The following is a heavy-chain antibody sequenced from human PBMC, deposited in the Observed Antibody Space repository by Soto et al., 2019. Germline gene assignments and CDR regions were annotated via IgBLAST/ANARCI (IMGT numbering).Heavy chain of an antibody. CDR3: ARHDYGGFGL. CDR1: GGSIISSDW. Sequence: PSETLSLTCAVSGGSIISSDWWTWVRQSPQKGLEWIGEIFHTGSTNYNPSLRSRVTLSVDKSKNQFSLKLSSVTAADTAVYYCARHDYGGFGLWGQGTLVTVSS. D-gene: IGHD4-17*01. J-gene: IGHJ4*02. V-gene: IGHV4-4*02. CDR2: IFHTGST.